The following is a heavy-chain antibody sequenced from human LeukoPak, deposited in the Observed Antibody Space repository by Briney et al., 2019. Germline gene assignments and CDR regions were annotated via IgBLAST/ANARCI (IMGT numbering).Heavy chain of an antibody. D-gene: IGHD3-10*01. V-gene: IGHV4-59*12. J-gene: IGHJ5*02. CDR2: VYYSGST. CDR1: GGSISSYY. CDR3: ARARKKDVLLWFGELLRGGNWFDP. Sequence: PSETLSLTCTVSGGSISSYYWSWIRQPPGKGLEWIGYVYYSGSTNYNPSLKSRVTISVDTSKNQFSLKLSSVTAADTAVYYCARARKKDVLLWFGELLRGGNWFDPWGQGTLVTVSS.